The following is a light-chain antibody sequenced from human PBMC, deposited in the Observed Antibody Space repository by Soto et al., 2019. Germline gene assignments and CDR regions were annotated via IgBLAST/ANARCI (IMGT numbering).Light chain of an antibody. V-gene: IGKV3-11*01. Sequence: EIVLTQSPATLSLSPGERATLSCRASQSVSSYLAWYQQKPGQAPRLLIYDASNRATGIPARFSGSGSGTDFTLTISGPEPEDLVADYCQQRSKWPPLTFGGGTKGEIK. CDR1: QSVSSY. CDR2: DAS. CDR3: QQRSKWPPLT. J-gene: IGKJ4*01.